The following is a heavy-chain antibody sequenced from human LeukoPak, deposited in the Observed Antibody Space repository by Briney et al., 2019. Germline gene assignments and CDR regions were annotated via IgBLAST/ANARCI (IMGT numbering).Heavy chain of an antibody. Sequence: ASVKVSCKASGYTFTSYDINWVRQATGQGLEWMGWINPNSGGTNYAQKFQGWVTMTRDTSISTAYMELSRLRSDDTAVYYCATTHSGLRYFQHWGQGTLVTVSS. CDR3: ATTHSGLRYFQH. D-gene: IGHD1-26*01. J-gene: IGHJ1*01. V-gene: IGHV1-2*04. CDR2: INPNSGGT. CDR1: GYTFTSYD.